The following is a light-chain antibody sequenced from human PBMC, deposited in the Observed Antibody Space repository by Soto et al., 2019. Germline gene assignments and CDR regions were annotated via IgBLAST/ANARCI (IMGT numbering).Light chain of an antibody. Sequence: QSVLTQPPSVSGSPGQSVTISCTGTSSDVGSYNRVSWYQQPPGTAPKLMISEVSNRPSGVPDRFSGSKSGNTASLTISGLQAEDEADYYCRAYTSRDVVFGGGTKLTVL. CDR3: RAYTSRDVV. CDR1: SSDVGSYNR. CDR2: EVS. V-gene: IGLV2-18*02. J-gene: IGLJ2*01.